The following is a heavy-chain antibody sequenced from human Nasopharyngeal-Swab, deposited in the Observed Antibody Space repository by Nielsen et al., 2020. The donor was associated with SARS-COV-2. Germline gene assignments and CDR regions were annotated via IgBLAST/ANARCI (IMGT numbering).Heavy chain of an antibody. D-gene: IGHD5-18*01. J-gene: IGHJ6*02. CDR3: AKALEAMDDYYYYGMDV. CDR2: ISYDGSNK. CDR1: GFTFSSYG. Sequence: GESLKISCAASGFTFSSYGMHWVRQAPGKGLEWVAVISYDGSNKYYADSVKGRFTISRDNSENTLYLQMNSLRTEDTAVYYCAKALEAMDDYYYYGMDVWGQGTTVTVSS. V-gene: IGHV3-30*18.